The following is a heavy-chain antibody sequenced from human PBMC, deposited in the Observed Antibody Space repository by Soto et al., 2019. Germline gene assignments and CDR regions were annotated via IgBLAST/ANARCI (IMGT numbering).Heavy chain of an antibody. Sequence: QVQLVQSGAEVKKPGASVKVCCKASGYTFTHYGISWVRQAPGQGLAWMGWISALNGNTKYVDNFQDRVTMTSDTSTNTSYLEVRSLRSDDTAMYYCARVYGSGSYIAFDIWGQGTMVTVSS. CDR2: ISALNGNT. V-gene: IGHV1-18*01. J-gene: IGHJ3*02. CDR1: GYTFTHYG. CDR3: ARVYGSGSYIAFDI. D-gene: IGHD3-10*01.